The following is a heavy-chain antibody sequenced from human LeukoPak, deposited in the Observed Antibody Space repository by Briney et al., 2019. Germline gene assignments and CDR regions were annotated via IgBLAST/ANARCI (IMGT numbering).Heavy chain of an antibody. D-gene: IGHD5-24*01. CDR3: ARGRGWLPTDY. V-gene: IGHV4-34*01. J-gene: IGHJ4*02. CDR2: INHSGST. CDR1: GGSFSGYY. Sequence: SETLSLTCAVHGGSFSGYYWSWIRQPPGKGLEWIGEINHSGSTNYNPSLKSRVTISVDTSKDQFSLKLSSVTAAVTAVYYCARGRGWLPTDYWGQGTLVTVSS.